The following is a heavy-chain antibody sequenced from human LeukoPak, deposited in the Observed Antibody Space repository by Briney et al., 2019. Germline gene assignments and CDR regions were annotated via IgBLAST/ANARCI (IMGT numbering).Heavy chain of an antibody. D-gene: IGHD4-11*01. CDR1: GGTFSSYA. J-gene: IGHJ5*02. Sequence: ASVKVSCKXSGGTFSSYAISWVRQAPGQGLEWMGRIIPIFGTANYAQKFQGRVTITTDESTSTAYMELSSLRSEDTAVYYCARGPPHDYSNYWFDPWGQGTLVTVSS. CDR3: ARGPPHDYSNYWFDP. V-gene: IGHV1-69*05. CDR2: IIPIFGTA.